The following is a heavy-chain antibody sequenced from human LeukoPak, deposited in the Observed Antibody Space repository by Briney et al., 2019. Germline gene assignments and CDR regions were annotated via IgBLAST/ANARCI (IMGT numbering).Heavy chain of an antibody. CDR1: GASFSSYA. J-gene: IGHJ6*03. V-gene: IGHV1-69*06. Sequence: SVKVSCKASGASFSSYAISWVRQAPGQGLEWMGRIIPIFGTPNYAQRFQGRVTITADIVSSTAYMEVNNLTPEDTAVYFCAKQGALRQDYYMDVWGNGTTVTVSS. CDR2: IIPIFGTP. CDR3: AKQGALRQDYYMDV.